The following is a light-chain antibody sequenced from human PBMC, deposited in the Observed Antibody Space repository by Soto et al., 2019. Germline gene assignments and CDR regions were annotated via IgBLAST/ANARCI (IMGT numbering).Light chain of an antibody. Sequence: AIQLTQSPSSLSASVGDRVTITCRASQDISGALAWYQQTPGKAPKILIYDVSTLKSGVPSRFSGSSSGTDFSLTISSLQPEDFATYFCQQFNSYPITFGQGTRLDIK. V-gene: IGKV1-13*02. CDR1: QDISGA. CDR3: QQFNSYPIT. CDR2: DVS. J-gene: IGKJ5*01.